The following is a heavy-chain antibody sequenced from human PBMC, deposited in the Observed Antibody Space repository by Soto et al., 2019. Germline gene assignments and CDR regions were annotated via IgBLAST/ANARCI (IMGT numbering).Heavy chain of an antibody. V-gene: IGHV1-2*02. CDR1: GYTFTGYF. Sequence: GSVKVYFKAFGYTFTGYFMHWVRQAPGQGLEWLGWINPNSGATKYAQNFQSRATLTTDTSTSTAYMELRSLRSDDTAVYYCARDRDWNLDYWGKGNLVTVSS. CDR3: ARDRDWNLDY. D-gene: IGHD2-21*02. J-gene: IGHJ4*02. CDR2: INPNSGAT.